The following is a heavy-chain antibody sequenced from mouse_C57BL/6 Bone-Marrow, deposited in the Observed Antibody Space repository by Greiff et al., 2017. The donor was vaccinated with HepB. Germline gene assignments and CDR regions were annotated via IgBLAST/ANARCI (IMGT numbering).Heavy chain of an antibody. CDR1: GFSLTSYG. CDR2: IWSGVST. V-gene: IGHV2-5*01. J-gene: IGHJ4*01. D-gene: IGHD1-1*02. CDR3: AKKGGGYAMDY. Sequence: VKLMESGPGLVQPSQSLSITCTVSGFSLTSYGVHWVRQSPGKGLEWLGVIWSGVSTDYNAAFMSRLSITKDNSKSQVFFKMNSLQADDTAIYYCAKKGGGYAMDYWGQGTSVTVSS.